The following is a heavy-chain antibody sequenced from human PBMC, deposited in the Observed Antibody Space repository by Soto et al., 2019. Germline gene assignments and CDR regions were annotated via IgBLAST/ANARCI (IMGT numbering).Heavy chain of an antibody. J-gene: IGHJ6*02. V-gene: IGHV5-51*01. D-gene: IGHD6-6*01. CDR2: IYPGDSDT. CDR3: ARRSIAARRYYGMDV. Sequence: PGESLKISCKGSGYTFPSYWVGWVRQMPGKGLEWMGIIYPGDSDTRYSPSFQGQVTISADKSISTAYLQWSSLKASDTAMYYCARRSIAARRYYGMDVWGQGTTVTVSS. CDR1: GYTFPSYW.